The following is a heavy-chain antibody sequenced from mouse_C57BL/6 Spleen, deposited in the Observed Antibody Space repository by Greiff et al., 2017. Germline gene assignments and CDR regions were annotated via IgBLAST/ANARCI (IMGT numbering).Heavy chain of an antibody. J-gene: IGHJ3*01. D-gene: IGHD1-1*01. V-gene: IGHV1-81*01. CDR1: GYTFTSSG. CDR2: IYPRSGNT. Sequence: VQLQQSGAELARPGASVKLSCKASGYTFTSSGISWVKQRTGQGLEWIGEIYPRSGNTYYNEKFKGKATLTADKSSSTAYMELRSLTSEDSAVYFCARYYGSSYETWLAYWGQGTLVTVSA. CDR3: ARYYGSSYETWLAY.